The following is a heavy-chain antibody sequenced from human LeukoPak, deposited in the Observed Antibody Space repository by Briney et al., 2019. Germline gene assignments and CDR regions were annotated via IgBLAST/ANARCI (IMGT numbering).Heavy chain of an antibody. CDR2: INPNSGGT. D-gene: IGHD2-15*01. J-gene: IGHJ5*02. CDR1: GYTFTGYY. V-gene: IGHV1-2*02. Sequence: GASVKVSCKASGYTFTGYYMHWVRQAPGQGLEWMGWINPNSGGTNYAQKFQGRVTMTRDTSISTAYMELSRLRSDDTAVYYCAKMPHHCSGGSCYSGWFDPWGQGTLVTVSS. CDR3: AKMPHHCSGGSCYSGWFDP.